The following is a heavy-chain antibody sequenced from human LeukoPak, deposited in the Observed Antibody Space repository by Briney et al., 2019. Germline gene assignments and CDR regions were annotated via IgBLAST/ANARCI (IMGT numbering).Heavy chain of an antibody. D-gene: IGHD6-13*01. J-gene: IGHJ4*02. V-gene: IGHV4-39*01. Sequence: PSETLSLTCTVSAGSINSDTYYGGWIRQPPGEGLEWIGSIYYTGNTYYNASLNSRVTISVYTSKNQFSLKLSSVTAADTAAYYCARSRIAIVGPFDYWGQGPLVTVSS. CDR2: IYYTGNT. CDR3: ARSRIAIVGPFDY. CDR1: AGSINSDTYY.